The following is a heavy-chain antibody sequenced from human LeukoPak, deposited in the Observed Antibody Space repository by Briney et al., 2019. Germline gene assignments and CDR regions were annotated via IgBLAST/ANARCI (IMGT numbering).Heavy chain of an antibody. CDR3: ARTWGVEMATISTIDY. CDR2: INPNSGVT. V-gene: IGHV1-2*02. J-gene: IGHJ4*02. D-gene: IGHD5-24*01. CDR1: GYTFTGYF. Sequence: ASVKVSCKASGYTFTGYFMHWVRQAPGQGLEWLGWINPNSGVTNYAQKFQGRVTMARDTFISTAYMELSRLRSDDTAVYYCARTWGVEMATISTIDYWGQGTLVTVSS.